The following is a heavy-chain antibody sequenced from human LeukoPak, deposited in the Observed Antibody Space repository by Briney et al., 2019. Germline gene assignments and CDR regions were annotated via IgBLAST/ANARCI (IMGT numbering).Heavy chain of an antibody. CDR3: ARQIAAAGRLDF. CDR2: IYPGDSDT. V-gene: IGHV5-51*01. CDR1: GYSFTNYW. Sequence: GESLKISRQGSGYSFTNYWIAWVRQMPGKGLEWMGTIYPGDSDTRYSPSFQGQVTISVDKSISTAYLQWSSLKASDTAMYYCARQIAAAGRLDFWGQGTLVTVSS. D-gene: IGHD6-25*01. J-gene: IGHJ4*02.